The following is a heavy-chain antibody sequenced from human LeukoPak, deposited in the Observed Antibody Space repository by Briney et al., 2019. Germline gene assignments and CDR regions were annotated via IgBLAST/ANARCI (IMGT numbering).Heavy chain of an antibody. V-gene: IGHV3-7*02. CDR1: GFTFSSYW. D-gene: IGHD6-19*01. CDR2: IKQDGSEK. J-gene: IGHJ4*02. CDR3: ARHQGSGWQSSAYYFDY. Sequence: PGGSLRLSCEASGFTFSSYWMSWVRQAPGKGLEWVANIKQDGSEKYHVDSVKGRFTISRDNAKNSLYLQMNRLRAEDTAVFYCARHQGSGWQSSAYYFDYWGQGTLVTVSS.